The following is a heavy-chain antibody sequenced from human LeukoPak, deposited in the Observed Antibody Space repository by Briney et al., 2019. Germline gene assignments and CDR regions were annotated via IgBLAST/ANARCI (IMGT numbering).Heavy chain of an antibody. CDR2: VYSGAHP. D-gene: IGHD1-7*01. Sequence: SETLSLTCTVSGVSVSSHYWSWIRRPAGKGLEWIGHVYSGAHPNHNPSLRSRVSISVDSENQVSLRLSSVTAADTAVYYCARDVNWNYMDYYYYIDVWGKGTSVIVSS. V-gene: IGHV4-4*07. J-gene: IGHJ6*03. CDR1: GVSVSSHY. CDR3: ARDVNWNYMDYYYYIDV.